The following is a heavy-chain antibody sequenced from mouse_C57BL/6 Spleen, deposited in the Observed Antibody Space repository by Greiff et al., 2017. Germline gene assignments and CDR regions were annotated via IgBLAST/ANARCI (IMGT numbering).Heavy chain of an antibody. J-gene: IGHJ2*01. V-gene: IGHV5-17*01. CDR2: ISSGSSTI. CDR3: ADWSFDG. CDR1: GFTFSDYR. Sequence: EVKLVESGGGLVKPGGSLKLSCAASGFTFSDYRMHWVRQAPEKGLEWVGYISSGSSTINYADTVKGRFTISRDNAKITLFLEVASLRSEAAAMYYCADWSFDGWGKGTTLTVSS.